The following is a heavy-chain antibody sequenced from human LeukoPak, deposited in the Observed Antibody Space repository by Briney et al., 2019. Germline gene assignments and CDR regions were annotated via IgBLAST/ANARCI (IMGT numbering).Heavy chain of an antibody. Sequence: GGSLRLSCAASGFTFSNAWMSWVRQAPGKGLEWVGRIKSKTDGGTTDYAAPVKGRFTISRDDSKNTLYLQMNSLKTEDTAVYYCTTVRGYYDFWSGYYKGGYYYYMDVWGKGTTVTVSS. CDR3: TTVRGYYDFWSGYYKGGYYYYMDV. V-gene: IGHV3-15*01. J-gene: IGHJ6*03. CDR1: GFTFSNAW. D-gene: IGHD3-3*01. CDR2: IKSKTDGGTT.